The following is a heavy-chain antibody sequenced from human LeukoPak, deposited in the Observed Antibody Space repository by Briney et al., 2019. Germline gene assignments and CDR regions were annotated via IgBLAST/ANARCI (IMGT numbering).Heavy chain of an antibody. CDR2: INHSGST. D-gene: IGHD6-25*01. CDR3: ARAGRLTFDI. V-gene: IGHV4-34*01. CDR1: GGSFSGYY. Sequence: SETLSLTCAVYGGSFSGYYWSWIRQPPGKGPEWIGEINHSGSTNYNPSLKSRATISVDTSKNQFSLKLSSVTAADTAVYYCARAGRLTFDIWGQGTMVTVSS. J-gene: IGHJ3*02.